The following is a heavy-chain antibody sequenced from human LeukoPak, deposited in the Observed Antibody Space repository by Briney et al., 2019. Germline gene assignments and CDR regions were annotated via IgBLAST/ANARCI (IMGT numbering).Heavy chain of an antibody. CDR1: GLTFSKYA. V-gene: IGHV3-23*01. CDR2: ISGSGGST. CDR3: AKDLGREVSDSSVDY. J-gene: IGHJ4*02. D-gene: IGHD3-16*01. Sequence: GGSLRLSCAASGLTFSKYAMSWVRQTPGKGLKWVSTISGSGGSTYYADSVKGRFTISRDNSKNTLYLQMNSLRAEDTAVYYCAKDLGREVSDSSVDYWGQGTLVTVSS.